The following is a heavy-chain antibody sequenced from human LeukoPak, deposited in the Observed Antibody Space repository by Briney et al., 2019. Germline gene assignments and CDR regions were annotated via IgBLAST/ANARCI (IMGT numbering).Heavy chain of an antibody. CDR1: GCSISSSSYY. CDR2: IYYSGST. V-gene: IGHV4-39*01. J-gene: IGHJ6*02. Sequence: SETLSLTCTVSGCSISSSSYYWGWIRQPPGKGLEWIGSIYYSGSTYYNPSLKSLVTISVDTSKNQFSLKLGSVTAADTAVYYCARLGYIWNHYYYGMDVWAKGPRSPSP. CDR3: ARLGYIWNHYYYGMDV. D-gene: IGHD1-20*01.